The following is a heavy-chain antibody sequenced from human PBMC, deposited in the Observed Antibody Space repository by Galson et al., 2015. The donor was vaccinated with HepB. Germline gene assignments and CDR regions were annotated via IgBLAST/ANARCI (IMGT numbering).Heavy chain of an antibody. J-gene: IGHJ4*02. Sequence: SLRLSCAASGFTFDDYGMSWVCQAPGKGLEWVSGINWNGGSTGYADSVKGRFTISRDNAKNSLYLQMNSLRAEDTALYYCARDTYGATSYYFDYWGQGTLVTVSS. D-gene: IGHD1-26*01. CDR3: ARDTYGATSYYFDY. V-gene: IGHV3-20*04. CDR2: INWNGGST. CDR1: GFTFDDYG.